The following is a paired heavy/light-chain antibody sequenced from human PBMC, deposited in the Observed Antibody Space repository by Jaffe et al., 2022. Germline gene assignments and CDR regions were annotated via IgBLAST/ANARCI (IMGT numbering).Light chain of an antibody. Sequence: QSVLTQPPSASGTPGQRVTISCSGSSSNIGSNYVYWYQQVPGTAPKLLIYRNNQRPSGVPDRFSGSKSGTSASLAISGLRSEDETDYYCATWDDSLRGWVFGGGTKLTVL. CDR2: RNN. CDR3: ATWDDSLRGWV. CDR1: SSNIGSNY. J-gene: IGLJ3*02. V-gene: IGLV1-47*01.
Heavy chain of an antibody. J-gene: IGHJ4*02. D-gene: IGHD3-10*01. V-gene: IGHV1-2*02. CDR3: ARAFGSRGDRDFDY. Sequence: QVQLVQSGAEVKKPGASVKVSCKASGYTFTGYYIHWMRQAPGQGLEWMGWISPNSGGTSYAQKFQGRVTMTRDTSISTAYMELSRLRSDDTAVYFCARAFGSRGDRDFDYWGQGTLVTVSS. CDR1: GYTFTGYY. CDR2: ISPNSGGT.